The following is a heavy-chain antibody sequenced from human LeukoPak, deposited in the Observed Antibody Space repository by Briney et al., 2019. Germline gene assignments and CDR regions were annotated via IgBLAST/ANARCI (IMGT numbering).Heavy chain of an antibody. D-gene: IGHD3-22*01. CDR3: ARGSRGMIVYFDY. J-gene: IGHJ4*02. V-gene: IGHV3-23*01. CDR1: GFTFSSYG. Sequence: GGSLRLSCAASGFTFSSYGMSWVRQAPGKGLEWVSAISGSGGSTYYADSVKGRFTISRDNSKNTLYLQMNSLRAEDTAVYYCARGSRGMIVYFDYWGQGTLVTVSS. CDR2: ISGSGGST.